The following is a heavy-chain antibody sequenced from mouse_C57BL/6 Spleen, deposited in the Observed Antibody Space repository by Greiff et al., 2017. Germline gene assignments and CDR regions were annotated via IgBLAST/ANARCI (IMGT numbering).Heavy chain of an antibody. V-gene: IGHV1-64*01. J-gene: IGHJ3*01. D-gene: IGHD6-1*01. CDR3: EREGRRLASLAY. Sequence: QVQLQQPGAELVKPGASVKLSCKASGYTFTSYWMPWVKQRPGQGLEWIGMIHPNSGSTNYNEKFKSKATLTVDKSSSTAYMQLSRLTSVDSAVYEGEREGRRLASLAYWGQGTLVTVSA. CDR2: IHPNSGST. CDR1: GYTFTSYW.